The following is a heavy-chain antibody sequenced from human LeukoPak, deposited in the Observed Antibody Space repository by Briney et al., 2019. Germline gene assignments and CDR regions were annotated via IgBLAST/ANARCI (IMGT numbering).Heavy chain of an antibody. Sequence: SGTLSLTCTVSGASVSRNWWSWVRQPPGKGLEWIGEIHHSGGTNYNPSLKSRVTMSLDNSNNHFSLKLSSVTAADTAVYYCARGAGWLIDYWGQGILVTVSS. CDR3: ARGAGWLIDY. V-gene: IGHV4-4*02. CDR2: IHHSGGT. D-gene: IGHD3-16*01. CDR1: GASVSRNW. J-gene: IGHJ4*02.